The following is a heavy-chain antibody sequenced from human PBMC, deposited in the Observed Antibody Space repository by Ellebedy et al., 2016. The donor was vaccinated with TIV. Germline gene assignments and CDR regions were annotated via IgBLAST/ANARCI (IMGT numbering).Heavy chain of an antibody. CDR3: ARRRGLEVGANFLDL. J-gene: IGHJ2*01. D-gene: IGHD1-26*01. V-gene: IGHV4-61*01. Sequence: SETLSLTXTVSGGSVSSGSYYWSWIRQPPGKGLEWIGYIYYSGSTNYNPSLKSRVTISVDTSKNQFSLKLSSVTAADTAVYYCARRRGLEVGANFLDLWGRGTLVTVSS. CDR1: GGSVSSGSYY. CDR2: IYYSGST.